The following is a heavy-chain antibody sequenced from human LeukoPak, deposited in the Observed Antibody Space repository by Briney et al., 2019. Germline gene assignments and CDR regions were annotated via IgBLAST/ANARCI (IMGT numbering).Heavy chain of an antibody. CDR1: GFTFSSAA. Sequence: PGGSLRLSCAASGFTFSSAAMTWVRQAPGKGLEWVSLIASSGGSTYYADSVKGRFTISRDNSKDTLYLRMDSLRAEDTAVYYCARDRGRGSSHNDYWGQGILVTVSS. CDR2: IASSGGST. D-gene: IGHD2-15*01. CDR3: ARDRGRGSSHNDY. V-gene: IGHV3-23*01. J-gene: IGHJ4*02.